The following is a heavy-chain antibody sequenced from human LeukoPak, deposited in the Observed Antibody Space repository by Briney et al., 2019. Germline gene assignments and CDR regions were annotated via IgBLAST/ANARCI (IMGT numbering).Heavy chain of an antibody. D-gene: IGHD1-26*01. Sequence: SETLSLTCAVYGGSFRGYYWSWIRQPAGKGLEWIGRIYTSGSTNYNPSIKSRVTMSLDTSKNQFSLKLNSVTAADTAVYYCARDSGNYPYYFDYWGQGTLVTVSS. CDR1: GGSFRGYY. J-gene: IGHJ4*02. V-gene: IGHV4-4*07. CDR2: IYTSGST. CDR3: ARDSGNYPYYFDY.